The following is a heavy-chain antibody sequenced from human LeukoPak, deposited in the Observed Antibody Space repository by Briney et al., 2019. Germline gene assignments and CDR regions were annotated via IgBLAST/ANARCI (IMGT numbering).Heavy chain of an antibody. CDR2: MYVSGTT. CDR1: GGSISNSY. CDR3: ARENYYDSSGYSEGMDV. V-gene: IGHV4-4*07. Sequence: KPSETLSLTCSVSGGSISNSYLSWVRQPAGKGLEWIGRMYVSGTTNYNPSLRSRVSMSIDSSKNQFSLRLSSVTAADTAVYYCARENYYDSSGYSEGMDVWGQGTTVTVS. D-gene: IGHD3-22*01. J-gene: IGHJ6*02.